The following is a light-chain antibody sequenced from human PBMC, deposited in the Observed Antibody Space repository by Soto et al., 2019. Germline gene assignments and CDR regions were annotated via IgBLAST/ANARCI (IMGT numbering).Light chain of an antibody. J-gene: IGKJ5*01. V-gene: IGKV3-11*01. CDR2: DAS. Sequence: EIVLTQSPATLSLCPGERATLSCRASPSVSSYLAWYQQKPGQAPRLLIYDASNRATGIPARFSGSGSGTDFTLTISSLEPEDFAVYYCQQRSNWPPITFGQGTRLEI. CDR1: PSVSSY. CDR3: QQRSNWPPIT.